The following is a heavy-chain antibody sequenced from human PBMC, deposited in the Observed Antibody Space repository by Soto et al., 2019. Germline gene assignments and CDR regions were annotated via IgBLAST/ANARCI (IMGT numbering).Heavy chain of an antibody. J-gene: IGHJ3*02. CDR3: ARTPTYGSGSYYDAFDI. D-gene: IGHD3-10*01. CDR2: IIPIFGTA. CDR1: GGTFSSYA. Sequence: ASVKVSCKASGGTFSSYAISWVRQAPGQGLEWMGGIIPIFGTANYAQKFQGRVTITADESTSTAYMELSSLRSEDTAVYYCARTPTYGSGSYYDAFDIWGQGTMVTVSS. V-gene: IGHV1-69*13.